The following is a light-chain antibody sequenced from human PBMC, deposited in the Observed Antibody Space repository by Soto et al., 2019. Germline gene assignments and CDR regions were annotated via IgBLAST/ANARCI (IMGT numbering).Light chain of an antibody. CDR1: QSVLHSPNNKNY. Sequence: LMNRSPDSLAVSLGARATIKYKSSQSVLHSPNNKNYLAWYQHKPGQPPKMLIYWASIRESGVPDRFSGSGSGTDFTLTISSLQSEDVAVYYCQQYYTNSWSFGQGTKVDI. J-gene: IGKJ1*01. V-gene: IGKV4-1*01. CDR2: WAS. CDR3: QQYYTNSWS.